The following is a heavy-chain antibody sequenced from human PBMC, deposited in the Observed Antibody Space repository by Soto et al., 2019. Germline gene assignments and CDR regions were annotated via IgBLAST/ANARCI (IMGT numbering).Heavy chain of an antibody. J-gene: IGHJ6*02. Sequence: QVQLVQSGAEVKKPGSSVKVSCKASGGTFSSYAISWVRQAPGQGLEWMGGIIPIFGTANYAQKFQGRVTIHADEPKSTAYMERSSLRSEDAAVYYCASELNYYYYGMDVWGQGTTVTVSS. V-gene: IGHV1-69*01. CDR2: IIPIFGTA. CDR3: ASELNYYYYGMDV. CDR1: GGTFSSYA.